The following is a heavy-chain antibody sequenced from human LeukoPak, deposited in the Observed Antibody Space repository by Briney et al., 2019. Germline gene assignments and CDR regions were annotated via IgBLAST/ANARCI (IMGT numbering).Heavy chain of an antibody. Sequence: PGGSLRLSCAASGFTFSSYSMNWVRQAPGKWLEWVSYISSSGSTIYYADSGKVRLTTSRANAKTSPYLQINSLRAENTAVYYCARAAIAAARIYYYMDVWGKGTTVTVSS. CDR2: ISSSGSTI. V-gene: IGHV3-48*04. D-gene: IGHD6-13*01. CDR1: GFTFSSYS. J-gene: IGHJ6*03. CDR3: ARAAIAAARIYYYMDV.